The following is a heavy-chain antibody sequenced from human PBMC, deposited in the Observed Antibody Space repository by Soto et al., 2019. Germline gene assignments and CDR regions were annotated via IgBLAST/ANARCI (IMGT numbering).Heavy chain of an antibody. Sequence: EVQLVESGGGLVQPGGSLRLSCAASGFTFSDYWMAWARQAPGKGLFWVSRINADGSIAHYAESVKGRLTISRDNAKNTLWRQLNSLRDDDTAVYYCGRERWGLLDIWGQGAMVTVSS. V-gene: IGHV3-74*01. CDR1: GFTFSDYW. CDR2: INADGSIA. CDR3: GRERWGLLDI. J-gene: IGHJ3*02. D-gene: IGHD7-27*01.